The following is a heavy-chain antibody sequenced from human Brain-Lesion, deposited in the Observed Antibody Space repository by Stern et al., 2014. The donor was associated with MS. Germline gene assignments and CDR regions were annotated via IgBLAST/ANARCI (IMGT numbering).Heavy chain of an antibody. CDR3: ATLSPGAGGNYYRHFDY. J-gene: IGHJ4*02. CDR2: FDPEDGKT. CDR1: GYTLTELS. Sequence: VQLVQSGAEVKKPGASVKVSCKVSGYTLTELSMHWVRQAPRKGLEWMGGFDPEDGKTSYAQKFQGRVTMTEDTSTDTAYMELSSLRSEDTAVYYCATLSPGAGGNYYRHFDYWGQGTLVTVSS. V-gene: IGHV1-24*01. D-gene: IGHD1-26*01.